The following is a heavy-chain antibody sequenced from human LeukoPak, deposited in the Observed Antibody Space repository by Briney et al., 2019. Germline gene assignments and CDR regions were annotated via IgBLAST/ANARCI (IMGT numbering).Heavy chain of an antibody. V-gene: IGHV1-69*04. Sequence: ASVKVSCKASGGTFSSYAISWVRQAPGQGLEWMGRIIPIPGIANYAQKFQGRVTITADKSTSTAYMELSSLRSEDTAVYYCARGGPGRSYYYDSSGCWGQGTLVTVSS. CDR1: GGTFSSYA. J-gene: IGHJ4*02. CDR2: IIPIPGIA. CDR3: ARGGPGRSYYYDSSGC. D-gene: IGHD3-22*01.